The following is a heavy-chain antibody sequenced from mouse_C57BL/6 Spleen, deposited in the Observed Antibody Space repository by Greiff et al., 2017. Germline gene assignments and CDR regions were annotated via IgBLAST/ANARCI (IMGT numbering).Heavy chain of an antibody. CDR3: ARVGFYPGYFDV. J-gene: IGHJ1*03. V-gene: IGHV1-55*01. D-gene: IGHD1-1*01. CDR1: GYTFTSYW. CDR2: IYPGSGST. Sequence: QVQLKQPGAELVKPGASVKMSCKASGYTFTSYWITWVKQRPGQGLEWIGDIYPGSGSTNYNEKFKSKATLTVDTSSSTAYMQLSSLTSEDSAVYYCARVGFYPGYFDVWGTGTTVTVSS.